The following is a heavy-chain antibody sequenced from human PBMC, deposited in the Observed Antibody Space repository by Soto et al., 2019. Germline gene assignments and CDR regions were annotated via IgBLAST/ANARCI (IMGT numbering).Heavy chain of an antibody. V-gene: IGHV1-3*01. Sequence: QVQLVQSGAEVKKPGASVKVSCKASGYTFTSYAMHWVRQAPGQRLEWMGWINAGNGKTKYSQKLQGRVTNTRDTSASTAYMELSSLRYEDTAVYYCERSEAGYYYFDYWGQGTLVTVSS. CDR2: INAGNGKT. CDR3: ERSEAGYYYFDY. D-gene: IGHD3-22*01. J-gene: IGHJ4*02. CDR1: GYTFTSYA.